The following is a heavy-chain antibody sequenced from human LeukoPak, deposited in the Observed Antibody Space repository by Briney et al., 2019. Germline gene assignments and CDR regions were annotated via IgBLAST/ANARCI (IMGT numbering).Heavy chain of an antibody. CDR3: ARVGPPSRDGYNYAFDFDY. CDR1: GGAVNSYY. CDR2: ISHNGNI. D-gene: IGHD5-24*01. J-gene: IGHJ4*02. Sequence: ASETLSLTCNVSGGAVNSYYWSWIRQTPGEGLKWIGYISHNGNIDYAPSLKSRVTMSIDTTKNQFSLKLTSVTAADTALYFCARVGPPSRDGYNYAFDFDYWGQGTLVTVSS. V-gene: IGHV4-59*02.